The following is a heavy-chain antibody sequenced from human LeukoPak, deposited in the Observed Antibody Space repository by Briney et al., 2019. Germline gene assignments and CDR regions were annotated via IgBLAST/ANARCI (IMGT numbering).Heavy chain of an antibody. CDR3: AKRGVVIRVILVGFHKEAYYFDS. CDR1: GITLSNYG. Sequence: GGSLRLSCAVSGITLSNYGMSLVRQAPGKGLEWVAVLSGRGGGTNYADSVNGRFTISRDNAKNTLYLQMTSLRAEDTAVYFCAKRGVVIRVILVGFHKEAYYFDSWGQGALVTVSS. CDR2: LSGRGGGT. D-gene: IGHD3-10*01. J-gene: IGHJ4*02. V-gene: IGHV3-23*01.